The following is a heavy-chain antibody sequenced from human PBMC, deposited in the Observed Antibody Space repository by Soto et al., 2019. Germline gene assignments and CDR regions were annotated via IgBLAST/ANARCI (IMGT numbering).Heavy chain of an antibody. D-gene: IGHD3-3*01. CDR2: ISAYNGNT. J-gene: IGHJ4*02. V-gene: IGHV1-18*01. Sequence: ASVKVSCKASGYTFTSYGISWVRQAPGQGLEWMGWISAYNGNTNYAQKLQGRVTMTTDTSTSTAYMGLRSLRSDDTAVYYCARDDFWSGYYNSYFDYWGQGTLVTVSS. CDR3: ARDDFWSGYYNSYFDY. CDR1: GYTFTSYG.